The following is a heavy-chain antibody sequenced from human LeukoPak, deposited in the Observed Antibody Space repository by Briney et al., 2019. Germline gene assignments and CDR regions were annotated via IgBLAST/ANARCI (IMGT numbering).Heavy chain of an antibody. CDR1: GGSFSGYY. J-gene: IGHJ6*02. D-gene: IGHD2-15*01. V-gene: IGHV4-34*01. CDR3: ARGQGVRVVAATSRKGGFMDV. CDR2: INHSGST. Sequence: SETLSLTCAVYGGSFSGYYWSWIRQPPGKGLEWIGEINHSGSTNYNPSLKSRVTISVDTSKNQFSLKLSSVTAADTAVYYCARGQGVRVVAATSRKGGFMDVWGQGTTVTVSS.